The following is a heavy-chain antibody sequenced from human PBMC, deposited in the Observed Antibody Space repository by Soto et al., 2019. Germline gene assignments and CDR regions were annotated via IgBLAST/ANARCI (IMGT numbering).Heavy chain of an antibody. CDR3: ARAEGYSSGWRRDAFDI. D-gene: IGHD6-19*01. Sequence: GGSLRLSCAASGFTFSSYAMSWVRQAPGRGLEWVSSISGSGDSTYYADSVKGRFTISRDNSKNTLYLQMNSLRAEDTAVYYYARAEGYSSGWRRDAFDIWGQGTMVTVSS. CDR1: GFTFSSYA. CDR2: ISGSGDST. J-gene: IGHJ3*02. V-gene: IGHV3-23*01.